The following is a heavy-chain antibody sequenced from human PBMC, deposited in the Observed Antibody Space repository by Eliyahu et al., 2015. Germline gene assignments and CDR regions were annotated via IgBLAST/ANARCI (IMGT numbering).Heavy chain of an antibody. CDR2: INHSGSK. CDR3: ARGVSTSVTTLDWYFDL. CDR1: GVSFSGYY. V-gene: IGHV4-34*01. J-gene: IGHJ2*01. D-gene: IGHD4-17*01. Sequence: QVQLQQWGAGLLKPSETLSLTCGVSGVSFSGYYWPWIRQSPGKGLXWIGEINHSGSKDYNPSLKSRLTISVDTSKNHFSLTLSSLTAADTGIYYCARGVSTSVTTLDWYFDLWGRGTLVNVSS.